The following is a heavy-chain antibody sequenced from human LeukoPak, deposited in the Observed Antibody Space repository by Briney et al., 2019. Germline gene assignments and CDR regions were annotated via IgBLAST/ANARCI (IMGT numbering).Heavy chain of an antibody. CDR2: IGTAGDT. V-gene: IGHV3-13*01. Sequence: GGSLRLSCAASGFTFSNYDMHWVRQATGQGLDWVSGIGTAGDTYYAGSVKGRFTISRENAKNSLYLQMKSLRAGDTAVYYCARGSPPFQHWGQGTLVTVSS. CDR3: ARGSPPFQH. D-gene: IGHD3-10*01. J-gene: IGHJ1*01. CDR1: GFTFSNYD.